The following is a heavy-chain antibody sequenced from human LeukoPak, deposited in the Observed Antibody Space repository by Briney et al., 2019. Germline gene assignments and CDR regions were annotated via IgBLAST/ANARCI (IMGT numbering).Heavy chain of an antibody. CDR3: AKGDSGYYTFFDY. V-gene: IGHV3-30*18. CDR2: ISYDGSNK. CDR1: GFTFSTYG. J-gene: IGHJ4*02. D-gene: IGHD3-22*01. Sequence: GGSLILSCAASGFTFSTYGMHWVRQAPGKGLEWVAVISYDGSNKYYADSVKGRFTISRDNSKNTLYLQMNSLRAEDTALYYCAKGDSGYYTFFDYWGQGTLVTVSS.